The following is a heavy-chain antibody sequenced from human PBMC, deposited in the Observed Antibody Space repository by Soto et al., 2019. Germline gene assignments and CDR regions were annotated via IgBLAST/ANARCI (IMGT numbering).Heavy chain of an antibody. CDR1: GYTFTTYG. Sequence: QVQLVQSGAEVKKPGASVKVSCKTSGYTFTTYGISWVRQAPGQGLEWMGWISPYNGNTKYAQKLQGRVTMTADTSTSTAYMDLRSLTSDDTAVYYCTGGWFGEFVYYCDYWGQGTLVTVSS. J-gene: IGHJ4*02. CDR2: ISPYNGNT. D-gene: IGHD3-10*01. V-gene: IGHV1-18*01. CDR3: TGGWFGEFVYYCDY.